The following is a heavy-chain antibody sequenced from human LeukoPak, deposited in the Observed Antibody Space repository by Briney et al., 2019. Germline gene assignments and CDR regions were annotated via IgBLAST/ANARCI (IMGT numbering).Heavy chain of an antibody. CDR2: ISGSGGST. V-gene: IGHV3-23*01. CDR1: GFTFSSYA. D-gene: IGHD4-17*01. J-gene: IGHJ4*02. Sequence: GGSLRLSCAASGFTFSSYAMSWVRQAPGKGLEWVSAISGSGGSTYYADSVKGRFTISRDNSKNTLYLQMNSLRAEDTAVYYCAKGVDGDYGTVGYFDYWGQGTLVTVSS. CDR3: AKGVDGDYGTVGYFDY.